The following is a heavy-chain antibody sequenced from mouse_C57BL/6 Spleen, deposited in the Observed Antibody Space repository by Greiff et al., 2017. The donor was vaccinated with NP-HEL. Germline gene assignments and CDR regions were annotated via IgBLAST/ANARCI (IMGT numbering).Heavy chain of an antibody. CDR3: ARGGLFDYDGVDY. V-gene: IGHV1-54*01. CDR2: INPGSGGT. D-gene: IGHD2-4*01. J-gene: IGHJ2*01. Sequence: VQLQQSGAELVRPGTSVKVSCKASGYAFTNYLIEWVKQRPGQGLEWIGVINPGSGGTNYNEKFKGKATLTADKSSSTAYMQLSSLTSEDSAVYFCARGGLFDYDGVDYWGQGTTLTVSS. CDR1: GYAFTNYL.